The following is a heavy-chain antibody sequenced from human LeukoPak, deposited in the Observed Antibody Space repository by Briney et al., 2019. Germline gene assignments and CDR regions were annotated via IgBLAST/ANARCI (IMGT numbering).Heavy chain of an antibody. D-gene: IGHD6-19*01. Sequence: SETLSLTCTVSGGSINSYYWSWIRQPPGKGLEWIGYIYYSGSTNYNPSLKSRVTISVDTSKNQFSLKLSSVTAADTAVYYCARGKARSSGWYQVWFDPWGQGTLVTVSS. CDR3: ARGKARSSGWYQVWFDP. CDR2: IYYSGST. V-gene: IGHV4-59*01. J-gene: IGHJ5*02. CDR1: GGSINSYY.